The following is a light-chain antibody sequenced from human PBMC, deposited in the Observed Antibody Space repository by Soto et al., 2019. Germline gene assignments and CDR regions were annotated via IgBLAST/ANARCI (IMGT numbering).Light chain of an antibody. CDR3: QQYNGYPWT. J-gene: IGKJ1*01. Sequence: DIQMTQSPSTLSASVGDRVTITCRASHSISSWLAWYQQKAGKAPKALIYKASNLESGVPSRFSGSGSGTEFTLTISSLQPDDFATYYCQQYNGYPWTFGQGTKVDNK. CDR1: HSISSW. CDR2: KAS. V-gene: IGKV1-5*03.